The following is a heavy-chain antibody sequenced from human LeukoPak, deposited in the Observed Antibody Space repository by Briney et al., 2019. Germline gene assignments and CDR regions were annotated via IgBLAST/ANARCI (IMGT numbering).Heavy chain of an antibody. J-gene: IGHJ3*02. V-gene: IGHV4-34*01. Sequence: SETLSLTCAVYGGSFSGYYWSWIRQPPGKGLEWIGEINHSGSTNYNPSLKSRVTISVDTSKNQFSLKLSSVTAADTAVYYCARDTTGYCSSTSCYLAFDIWGQGTMVTVSS. CDR2: INHSGST. D-gene: IGHD2-2*01. CDR3: ARDTTGYCSSTSCYLAFDI. CDR1: GGSFSGYY.